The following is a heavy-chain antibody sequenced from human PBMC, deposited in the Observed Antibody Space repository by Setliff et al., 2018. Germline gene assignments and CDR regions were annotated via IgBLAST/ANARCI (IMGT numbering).Heavy chain of an antibody. CDR2: TIPMFGST. Sequence: GASVKVSCKASGDTFRSYGISWVRQAPGQGLEWMGGTIPMFGSTSYAQKFQGRFTIITDESTTTAYMELSSLGSEDTAVYCCVREGVDTRSSTDYRYYMDVWGKGTTVTVSS. D-gene: IGHD5-18*01. CDR3: VREGVDTRSSTDYRYYMDV. CDR1: GDTFRSYG. J-gene: IGHJ6*03. V-gene: IGHV1-69*05.